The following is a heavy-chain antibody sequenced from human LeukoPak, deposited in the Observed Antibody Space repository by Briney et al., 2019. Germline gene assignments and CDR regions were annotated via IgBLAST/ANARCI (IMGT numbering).Heavy chain of an antibody. J-gene: IGHJ6*03. CDR2: IYYSGST. D-gene: IGHD3-10*01. CDR3: ARSYSNPPYYYYYYMDV. Sequence: SETLSLTCTVSGGSLSSYYWSWIRQPPGKGLEWIGYIYYSGSTNYNPSLKSRVTISVDTSKNQFSLKLSSVTAADTAVYYCARSYSNPPYYYYYYMDVWGKGTTVTVSS. V-gene: IGHV4-59*01. CDR1: GGSLSSYY.